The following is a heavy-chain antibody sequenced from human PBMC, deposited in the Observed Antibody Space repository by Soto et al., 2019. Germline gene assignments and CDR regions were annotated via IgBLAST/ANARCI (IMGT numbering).Heavy chain of an antibody. CDR2: INHSGST. D-gene: IGHD6-13*01. CDR1: GGSFSGYY. Sequence: SETLSLTCAVYGGSFSGYYWSWIRQPPGKGLEWIGEINHSGSTNYNPSLKSRVTISVDTSKNQFSLKLSSVTAADTAVYYCASLSIAAAGPEIEIPSRYYYYGMDVWGQGTTVTVSS. J-gene: IGHJ6*02. CDR3: ASLSIAAAGPEIEIPSRYYYYGMDV. V-gene: IGHV4-34*01.